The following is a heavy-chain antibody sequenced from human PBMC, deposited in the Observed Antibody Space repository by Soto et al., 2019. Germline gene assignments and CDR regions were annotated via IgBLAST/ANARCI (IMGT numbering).Heavy chain of an antibody. CDR2: IKQDGSEK. V-gene: IGHV3-7*05. J-gene: IGHJ4*02. D-gene: IGHD2-21*02. CDR3: ARDSLRTVVVTAIPVFDY. CDR1: GFTFSSYA. Sequence: GGSLRLSCAASGFTFSSYAMSWVRQAPGKGLEWVANIKQDGSEKYYVDSVKGRFTISRDNAKNSLYLQMNSLRAEDTAVYYCARDSLRTVVVTAIPVFDYWGQGTLVTVSS.